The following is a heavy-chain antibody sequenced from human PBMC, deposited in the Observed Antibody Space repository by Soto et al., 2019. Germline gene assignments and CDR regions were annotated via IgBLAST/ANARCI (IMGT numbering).Heavy chain of an antibody. D-gene: IGHD2-2*02. V-gene: IGHV6-1*01. CDR3: ARERRFIVVVPAAILGDYYYGMDV. CDR1: GDSVSSNSAA. J-gene: IGHJ6*02. CDR2: TYYRSKWYN. Sequence: PSQTLSLTCAISGDSVSSNSAAWNWIRQSPSRGLERLGRTYYRSKWYNDYAVSVKSRITINPDTSKNQFSLQLNSVTPEDTAVYYCARERRFIVVVPAAILGDYYYGMDVWGQGTTVTVSS.